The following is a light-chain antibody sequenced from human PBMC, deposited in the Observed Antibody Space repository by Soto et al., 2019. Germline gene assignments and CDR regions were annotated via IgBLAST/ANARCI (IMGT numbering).Light chain of an antibody. V-gene: IGKV3-20*01. Sequence: EIVLTQAPDTLSVSPGERATLSCRASQSVSSSYLAWYQQKPGQAPRLLIYGASSRATGIPDRFSGSGSGTDFTLTISRLEPEDFAVYYCQQYGSSPFTFGPGTKVDIK. J-gene: IGKJ3*01. CDR2: GAS. CDR1: QSVSSSY. CDR3: QQYGSSPFT.